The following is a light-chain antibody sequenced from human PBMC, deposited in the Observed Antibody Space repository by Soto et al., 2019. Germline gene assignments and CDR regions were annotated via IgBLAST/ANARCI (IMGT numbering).Light chain of an antibody. V-gene: IGKV3-20*01. CDR2: GAS. J-gene: IGKJ1*01. CDR3: QQFHTSPGT. Sequence: EIVLSQSPGTLSLSPGERATLSCRASQSVTSDQLAWYQQKPGQAPRLLIYGASSRATGIPDRFSGSGSGTDFTLTISRLEPEDFAIYYCQQFHTSPGTFGPGTKVEIK. CDR1: QSVTSDQ.